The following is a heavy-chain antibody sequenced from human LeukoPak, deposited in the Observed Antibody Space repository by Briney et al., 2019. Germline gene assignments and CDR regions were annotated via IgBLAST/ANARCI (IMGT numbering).Heavy chain of an antibody. CDR3: ANGKQQLVPSDY. CDR2: ISGSGGST. V-gene: IGHV3-23*01. Sequence: GGSLRLSCAASGFTFSSYAMSWVRQAPGRGLEWVSAISGSGGSTYYADSVKGRFTISRDNSKNTLYLQMNSLRAEDTAVYYCANGKQQLVPSDYWGQGTLVTVSS. CDR1: GFTFSSYA. J-gene: IGHJ4*02. D-gene: IGHD6-13*01.